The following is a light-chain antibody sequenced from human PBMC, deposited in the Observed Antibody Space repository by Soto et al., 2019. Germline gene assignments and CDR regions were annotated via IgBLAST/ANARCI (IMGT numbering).Light chain of an antibody. Sequence: EIVLTQSPGTLSLSPGERATLSCRASQSISSSYLAWYQQKPGQAPRLLIYGASKRATGIPDRFSGSGSGTDFTLTISRLESEDLAVYYCQQYGSAPALTFGPGTKVEIK. V-gene: IGKV3-20*01. J-gene: IGKJ1*01. CDR2: GAS. CDR3: QQYGSAPALT. CDR1: QSISSSY.